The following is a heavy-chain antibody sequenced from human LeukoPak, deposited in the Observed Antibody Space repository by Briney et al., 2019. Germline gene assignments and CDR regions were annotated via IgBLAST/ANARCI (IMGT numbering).Heavy chain of an antibody. CDR2: INSDGSST. V-gene: IGHV3-74*01. CDR3: VRGNDH. CDR1: GFTFTNYW. Sequence: PGGSLRLSCATSGFTFTNYWIHWVRQAPGKGLVWVSHINSDGSSTPYADSVKGRFTISRDNAKNTLFLQMNSLRVEDTAVYHCVRGNDHWGQGTLVTVSS. J-gene: IGHJ5*02.